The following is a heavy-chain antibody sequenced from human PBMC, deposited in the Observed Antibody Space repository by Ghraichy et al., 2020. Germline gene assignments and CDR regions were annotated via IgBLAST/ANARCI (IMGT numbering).Heavy chain of an antibody. CDR2: IRQDGREK. J-gene: IGHJ6*02. CDR3: ARGMDV. CDR1: GFTFSRYW. Sequence: LSLTCAASGFTFSRYWMTWVRQAPGKGPEWVANIRQDGREKYSVDSVKGRFTISRDNAKNSLYLQMNSLRAEDTAVYYCARGMDVWGQGTTVTVSS. V-gene: IGHV3-7*03.